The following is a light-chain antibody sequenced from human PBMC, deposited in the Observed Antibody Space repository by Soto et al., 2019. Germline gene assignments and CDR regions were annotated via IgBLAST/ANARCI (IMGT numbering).Light chain of an antibody. CDR1: QSVGSS. V-gene: IGKV3-11*01. CDR2: DAS. J-gene: IGKJ4*01. Sequence: EIVLTQSPDTLSLSPGGRATLSCRASQSVGSSLAWYQQKPGQAPRLLIYDASNRPTGIPARFSGSGSGTDFTLTISSLEPEDFAFYFRQQRSRSLTFGGGTRVEIK. CDR3: QQRSRSLT.